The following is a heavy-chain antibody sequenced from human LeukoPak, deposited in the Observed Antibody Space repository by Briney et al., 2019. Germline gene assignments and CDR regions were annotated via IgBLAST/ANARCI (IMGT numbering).Heavy chain of an antibody. D-gene: IGHD3-22*01. CDR3: ARWEGYSYDSSGSLGY. V-gene: IGHV4-34*01. Sequence: SETLSLTCAVYGGSFSGYYWSWIRQPPGKGLEWIGEINHSGSTNYNPSLKSRVTISVDTSKNQFSLKLSSVTAADTAVYYCARWEGYSYDSSGSLGYWGKGPRVTVSS. CDR1: GGSFSGYY. CDR2: INHSGST. J-gene: IGHJ4*02.